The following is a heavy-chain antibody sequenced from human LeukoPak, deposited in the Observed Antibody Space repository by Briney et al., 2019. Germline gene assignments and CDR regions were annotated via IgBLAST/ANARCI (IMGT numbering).Heavy chain of an antibody. V-gene: IGHV3-53*01. J-gene: IGHJ5*02. Sequence: GGSLRLSCAASGFTVSSNYMSWVRQAPGKGLEWVSVIYSGGNTYYADSVKGRFTISRDNSKNTLDLQMNSLRADDTAVYYCATYGDYPLDRWGQGTVVTVSS. CDR3: ATYGDYPLDR. CDR1: GFTVSSNY. D-gene: IGHD4-17*01. CDR2: IYSGGNT.